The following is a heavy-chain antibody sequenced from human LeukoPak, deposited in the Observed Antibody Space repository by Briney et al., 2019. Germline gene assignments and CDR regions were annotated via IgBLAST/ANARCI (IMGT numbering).Heavy chain of an antibody. V-gene: IGHV6-1*01. CDR1: GDSVSSKSAA. J-gene: IGHJ5*02. Sequence: SQTLSLTCAISGDSVSSKSAAWNWIRQSPSRGLEWLGRTYYRSKWSSGYAESVKSRITINPDTSKNQFSLQLKSVTPEDTAVYYCARGTLGWPLRWFDPWGQGILVAVSS. D-gene: IGHD3-16*01. CDR3: ARGTLGWPLRWFDP. CDR2: TYYRSKWSS.